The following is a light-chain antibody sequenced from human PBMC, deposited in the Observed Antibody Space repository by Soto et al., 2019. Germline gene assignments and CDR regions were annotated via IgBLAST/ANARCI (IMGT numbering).Light chain of an antibody. V-gene: IGKV3-20*01. Sequence: IVSTQAPGTVSLSPGETATLTFRAIQSVRDNYLAWYQQKPGQAPSLLIFDTSRRATGIPDRFTGSGSGTDFALTISRVEPQDIAVYFCQQYGSSPGTFGQGTKVDIK. CDR3: QQYGSSPGT. CDR2: DTS. CDR1: QSVRDNY. J-gene: IGKJ1*01.